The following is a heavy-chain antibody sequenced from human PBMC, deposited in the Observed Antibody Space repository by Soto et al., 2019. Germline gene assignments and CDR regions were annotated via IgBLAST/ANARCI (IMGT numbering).Heavy chain of an antibody. CDR3: ARDFKEPKDAWAFDY. CDR1: GASISSNDW. J-gene: IGHJ4*02. Sequence: QVQLQESGPGLVMPSGTLSLTCAVSGASISSNDWWNWVRQPPGKGLEWIGEIYHGGTTIYNPSLNSRVSISIDESKNHFSLKLTSVTAADTAVYYCARDFKEPKDAWAFDYWGQGILVTVSS. V-gene: IGHV4-4*02. D-gene: IGHD3-16*01. CDR2: IYHGGTT.